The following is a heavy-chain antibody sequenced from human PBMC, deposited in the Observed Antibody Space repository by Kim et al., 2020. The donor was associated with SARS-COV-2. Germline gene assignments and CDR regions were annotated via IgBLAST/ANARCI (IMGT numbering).Heavy chain of an antibody. Sequence: GGSLRLSCAASGFTFSSYSMNWVRQAPGKGLEWVSYISSSSSTIYYADSVKGRFTISRDNAKNSLYLQMNSLRAEDTAVYYCARTGDYVWFDPWGQGTLVTVSS. CDR1: GFTFSSYS. CDR2: ISSSSSTI. V-gene: IGHV3-48*04. D-gene: IGHD4-17*01. J-gene: IGHJ5*02. CDR3: ARTGDYVWFDP.